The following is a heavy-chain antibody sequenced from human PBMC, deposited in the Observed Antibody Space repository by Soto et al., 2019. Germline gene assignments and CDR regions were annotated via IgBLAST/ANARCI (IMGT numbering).Heavy chain of an antibody. CDR1: GGSISSSNW. V-gene: IGHV4-4*02. J-gene: IGHJ6*02. D-gene: IGHD2-2*01. CDR2: IYHSGST. Sequence: PSETLSLTCAVSGGSISSSNWWSWVRQPPGKGLEWIGEIYHSGSTNYNPSLKSRVTISVDKSKNQFSLKLSSVTAADTAVYYCASPKNYCSSKSCYEYYGMDVWGQGTTVTVSS. CDR3: ASPKNYCSSKSCYEYYGMDV.